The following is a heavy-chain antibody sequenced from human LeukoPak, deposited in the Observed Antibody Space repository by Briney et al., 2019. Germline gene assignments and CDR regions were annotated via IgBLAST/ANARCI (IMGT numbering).Heavy chain of an antibody. Sequence: GGSLRLSCAASGFTFSTYAMSWVRQAPGKGLEWVSAISGSGGSTNYADSVKGRLTISRDNSKNTLYLQMNSLRAEDTAVYYCAKRSQSTSGYFDYWGQGTLVTVSS. CDR2: ISGSGGST. CDR1: GFTFSTYA. D-gene: IGHD3-10*01. J-gene: IGHJ4*02. V-gene: IGHV3-23*01. CDR3: AKRSQSTSGYFDY.